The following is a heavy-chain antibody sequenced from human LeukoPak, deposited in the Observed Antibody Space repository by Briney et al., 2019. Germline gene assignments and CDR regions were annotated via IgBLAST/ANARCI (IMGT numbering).Heavy chain of an antibody. J-gene: IGHJ4*02. CDR2: ISVSGGSST. CDR3: AKGRRWELPLDY. Sequence: PGGSLRLSCAASGFTFSSYAMSWVRPAPGKGLEWVSAISVSGGSSTYYADSVKGRFTISRDNSKNTLYVQMNSLRAEDTAVYYCAKGRRWELPLDYWGQGTLVIVSS. D-gene: IGHD1-26*01. CDR1: GFTFSSYA. V-gene: IGHV3-23*01.